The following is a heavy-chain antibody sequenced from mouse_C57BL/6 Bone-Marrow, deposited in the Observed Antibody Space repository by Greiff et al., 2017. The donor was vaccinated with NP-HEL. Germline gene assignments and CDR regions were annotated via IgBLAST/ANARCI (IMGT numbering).Heavy chain of an antibody. CDR1: EYEFPSHD. V-gene: IGHV5-2*01. D-gene: IGHD1-1*01. J-gene: IGHJ1*03. CDR3: ARHVDYYYGSRGDWYFDV. Sequence: EVMLVESGGGLVQPGASLKLSCESNEYEFPSHDMSWVRKTPEKRLELVAAINSDGGSTYYPDTMESRFIISRDNTKKTLYLQMSSLRSEDTALYYCARHVDYYYGSRGDWYFDVWGTGTTVTVSS. CDR2: INSDGGST.